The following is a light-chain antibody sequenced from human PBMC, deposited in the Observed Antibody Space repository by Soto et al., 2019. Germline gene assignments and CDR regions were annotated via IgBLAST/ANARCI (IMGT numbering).Light chain of an antibody. CDR1: QSVSSY. J-gene: IGKJ4*01. V-gene: IGKV3-11*01. Sequence: EIVLTQSPATLSLSPGERATLSCRASQSVSSYLAWYQQRPGQAPRLLMYDASNRATGIPARFSGSGSGTDFTLTISSLEPEDFAPYYCQQRSNWPLTFGGGTKVEI. CDR3: QQRSNWPLT. CDR2: DAS.